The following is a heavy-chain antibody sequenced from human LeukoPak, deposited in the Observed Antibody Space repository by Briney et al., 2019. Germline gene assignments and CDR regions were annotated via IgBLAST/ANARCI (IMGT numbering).Heavy chain of an antibody. D-gene: IGHD2-15*01. CDR2: IYHSGST. CDR3: ARGQGVGYFDL. V-gene: IGHV4-30-2*01. Sequence: PSETLSLTCAVSGGSISSGGYSWSWLRQPPGKGLEWIGYIYHSGSTYYHPSLKSRVTISVDRSKNQFSLKLSSVTAADTAVYYCARGQGVGYFDLWGRGTLVTVSS. CDR1: GGSISSGGYS. J-gene: IGHJ2*01.